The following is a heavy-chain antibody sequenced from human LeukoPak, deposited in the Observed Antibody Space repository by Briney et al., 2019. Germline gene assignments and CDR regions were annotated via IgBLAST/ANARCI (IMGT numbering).Heavy chain of an antibody. J-gene: IGHJ4*02. D-gene: IGHD3-22*01. CDR1: GFTFSSYW. CDR2: INSDGSGT. V-gene: IGHV3-74*01. CDR3: ARSLLYYYDSSGPEN. Sequence: GGSLRLSCAASGFTFSSYWMHWVRQAPGKGLVWISRINSDGSGTSYADSVKGRFTISRDNAKNTLYLQMNSLRAEDTAVYYCARSLLYYYDSSGPENWGQGSLVTVSS.